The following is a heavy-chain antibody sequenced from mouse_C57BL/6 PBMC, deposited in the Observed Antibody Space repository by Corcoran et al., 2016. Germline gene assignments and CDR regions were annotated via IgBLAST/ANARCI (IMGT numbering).Heavy chain of an antibody. CDR3: ARGVLRRDLDY. V-gene: IGHV1-66*01. J-gene: IGHJ2*01. CDR2: IYPGSGNT. CDR1: GYSFTSYF. D-gene: IGHD1-1*01. Sequence: QVQLQQSVPALLKPGASVHLSCKSSGYSFTSYFMHGGKQRPGQGLEWIGWIYPGSGNTKYKAKFKGKATLTADTSTSTAYMQLSSLTSEDSTVYYCARGVLRRDLDYWGQGTTLTVSS.